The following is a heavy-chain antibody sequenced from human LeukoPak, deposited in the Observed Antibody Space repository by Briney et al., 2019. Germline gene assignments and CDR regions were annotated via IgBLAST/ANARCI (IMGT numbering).Heavy chain of an antibody. CDR3: AGLQGHSYYYMDV. Sequence: SETLSLTCTVYGGSFSSYYWSWIRQPPGRGLEWIGDIDHGGITNCNPSLKSRVTISVDTSKNQFSLTLRSVTAADTAVYYCAGLQGHSYYYMDVWGRGTTVTVSS. CDR1: GGSFSSYY. J-gene: IGHJ6*03. V-gene: IGHV4-34*01. CDR2: IDHGGIT.